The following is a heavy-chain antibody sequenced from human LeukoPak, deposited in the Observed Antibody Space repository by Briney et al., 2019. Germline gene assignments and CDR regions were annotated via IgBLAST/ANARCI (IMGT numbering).Heavy chain of an antibody. CDR3: ATDVPFDY. V-gene: IGHV3-30-3*01. CDR2: ISYDGSNK. D-gene: IGHD2-2*01. CDR1: GFTFSSYA. Sequence: GGSLRLSCAASGFTFSSYAMHWVHQAPGKGLEWVAVISYDGSNKYYADSVKGRFTISRDNSKNTLYLQMNSLRAEDTAVYYCATDVPFDYWGQGTLVTVSS. J-gene: IGHJ4*02.